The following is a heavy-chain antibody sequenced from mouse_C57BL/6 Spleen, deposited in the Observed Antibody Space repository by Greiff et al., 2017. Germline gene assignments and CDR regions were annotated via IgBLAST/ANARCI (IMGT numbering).Heavy chain of an antibody. D-gene: IGHD1-1*01. CDR3: ARGITTVVGHFDY. CDR2: INPSSGYT. V-gene: IGHV1-4*01. Sequence: QVQLQQSGAELARPGASVKMSCKASGYTFTSYTMHWVKQRPGQGLEWIGYINPSSGYTKYNQKFKDKATLTADKSSSTAYMQLSSLTSEDSAVYYGARGITTVVGHFDYWGQGTTLTVSS. CDR1: GYTFTSYT. J-gene: IGHJ2*01.